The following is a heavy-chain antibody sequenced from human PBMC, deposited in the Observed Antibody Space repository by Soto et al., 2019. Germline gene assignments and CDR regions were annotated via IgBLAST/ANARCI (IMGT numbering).Heavy chain of an antibody. CDR2: MNPNSGNT. D-gene: IGHD5-12*01. CDR1: GYTFTSYD. Sequence: AASVKVSCKASGYTFTSYDINWVRQVTGQGLEWMGWMNPNSGNTGYAQKFQGRVTMTRNTSISTAYMELSSLRSEDTAVYYCARVEAYSGYDGWFDPGGQGTLVTVSS. CDR3: ARVEAYSGYDGWFDP. J-gene: IGHJ5*02. V-gene: IGHV1-8*01.